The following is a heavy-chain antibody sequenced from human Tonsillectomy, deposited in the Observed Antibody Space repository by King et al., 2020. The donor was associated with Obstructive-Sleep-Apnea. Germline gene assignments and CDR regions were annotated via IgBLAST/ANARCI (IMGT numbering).Heavy chain of an antibody. J-gene: IGHJ5*02. Sequence: QLVQSGAEVKKPGASVKVSCKASGYTFTNYGISWVRQAPGQGLEWMGWISAYHGKTSCAQKFQDRVTMTTDTSTNTAYMELRSLRSDDTAVYYCARALWLGEDGFAFDPWGQGTLVTVSS. CDR1: GYTFTNYG. D-gene: IGHD3-10*01. V-gene: IGHV1-18*01. CDR2: ISAYHGKT. CDR3: ARALWLGEDGFAFDP.